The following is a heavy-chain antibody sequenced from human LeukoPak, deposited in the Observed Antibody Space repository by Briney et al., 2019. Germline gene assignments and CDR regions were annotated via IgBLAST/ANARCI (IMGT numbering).Heavy chain of an antibody. CDR3: AKDVFELYDIYDH. V-gene: IGHV3-23*01. J-gene: IGHJ4*02. Sequence: GSLRLSCAASGFTFSTYAVNWVRQAPGKGLEWVSTISGSGDSTYYADSVKGRFTISRDNSKDTLYLQMNSLRAEDTAIYYCAKDVFELYDIYDHWGQGTLVTVSS. CDR1: GFTFSTYA. CDR2: ISGSGDST. D-gene: IGHD3-9*01.